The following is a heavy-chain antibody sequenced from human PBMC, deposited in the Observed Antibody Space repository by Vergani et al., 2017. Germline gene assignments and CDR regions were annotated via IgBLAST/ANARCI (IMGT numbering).Heavy chain of an antibody. D-gene: IGHD4-17*01. V-gene: IGHV5-51*01. CDR2: IYPGDSDT. CDR1: GYSFSSYW. J-gene: IGHJ4*02. CDR3: ARPMTTVTTPFDY. Sequence: EVQLEQSGAEVKEPGESLKISCKGSGYSFSSYWIGWVRQMPGKGLEWRGIIYPGDSDTRYSPSFQGQVTISADKAISTAYLQWSSLKASDTAMYYCARPMTTVTTPFDYWGQGTLVTVSS.